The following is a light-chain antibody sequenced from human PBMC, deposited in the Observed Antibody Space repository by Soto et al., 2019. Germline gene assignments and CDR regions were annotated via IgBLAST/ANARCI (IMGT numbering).Light chain of an antibody. CDR1: QNIADY. V-gene: IGKV1-39*01. CDR3: LQTYTTHIT. CDR2: SSS. J-gene: IGKJ4*01. Sequence: DIQMTQSPSPLSASAGDTVTITCRASQNIADYLSWYQQKPGKAPTLLMYSSSILHDGVSSRFSGDGSGTAFTLTITGLKHEDFAIYYCLQTYTTHITFGGGTTVEVK.